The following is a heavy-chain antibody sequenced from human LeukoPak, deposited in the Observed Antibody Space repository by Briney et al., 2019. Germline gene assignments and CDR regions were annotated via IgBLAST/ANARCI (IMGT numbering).Heavy chain of an antibody. D-gene: IGHD3-22*01. CDR1: GFTFDDYA. J-gene: IGHJ3*02. Sequence: GGSLRLSCAASGFTFDDYAMHWVRQAPGKGLEWVSGISWNSGSIGYADSVKGRFIISRDNAKNSLYLQMNSLRAEDTALYYCAKALMIVVANDAFDIWGQGTMVTVSS. CDR2: ISWNSGSI. CDR3: AKALMIVVANDAFDI. V-gene: IGHV3-9*01.